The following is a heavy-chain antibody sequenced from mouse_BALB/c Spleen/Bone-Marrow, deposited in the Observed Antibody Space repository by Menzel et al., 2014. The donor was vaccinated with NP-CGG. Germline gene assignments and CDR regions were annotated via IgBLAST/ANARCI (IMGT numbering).Heavy chain of an antibody. CDR2: INPDSRTI. J-gene: IGHJ2*01. Sequence: EVKLMGSGGGLVQPGGSLKLSCAASGFDFSRYWMSWVRQAPGKGLEWIGEINPDSRTINYSPSLKDKFIISRDNTKNTLYLRLNKVRSEDTALYYCARPDYYGYLNYWGQGTTLTVSS. D-gene: IGHD1-1*01. CDR3: ARPDYYGYLNY. V-gene: IGHV4-1*02. CDR1: GFDFSRYW.